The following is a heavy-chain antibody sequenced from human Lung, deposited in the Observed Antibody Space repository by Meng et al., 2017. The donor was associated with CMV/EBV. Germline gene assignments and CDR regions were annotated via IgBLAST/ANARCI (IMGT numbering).Heavy chain of an antibody. J-gene: IGHJ3*01. CDR1: GFSFSSYW. V-gene: IGHV3-7*01. Sequence: GGSLRLSCVASGFSFSSYWMTWVRQAPGKGLEWVASIKQDGSEKYYVDSVKGRFTISRDNANNSLYLQMNSLRAEDTAVYYCAAVTITFDFWGQGAMVTVSS. CDR3: AAVTITFDF. D-gene: IGHD3-10*01. CDR2: IKQDGSEK.